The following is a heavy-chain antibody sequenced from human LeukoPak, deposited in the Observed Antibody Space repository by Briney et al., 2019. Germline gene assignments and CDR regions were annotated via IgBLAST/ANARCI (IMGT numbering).Heavy chain of an antibody. CDR2: IYYSGST. V-gene: IGHV4-59*13. D-gene: IGHD6-13*01. CDR1: GGSISSYY. J-gene: IGHJ4*02. CDR3: ARGIPAPAGSMLLKISYYFDY. Sequence: SETLSLTCTVSGGSISSYYWSWIRQPPGKGLEGIGYIYYSGSTNYNPSLKSRVTISVDTSKNQFSLKLSSVTAADTAVYYCARGIPAPAGSMLLKISYYFDYWGQGTLVTVSS.